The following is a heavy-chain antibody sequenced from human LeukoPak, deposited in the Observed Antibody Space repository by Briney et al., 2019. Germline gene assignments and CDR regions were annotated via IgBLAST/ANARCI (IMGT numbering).Heavy chain of an antibody. Sequence: GGTLRLSCAASGFTFSSFALSWIRQAPGKGLEWVSSIDKIGVGTYYADSVRGRFTISRDNSKNTLFLQMNSLRAEDSAVYYCAKDYVVGSIDYWGQGTLVTVSS. D-gene: IGHD2-21*01. CDR2: IDKIGVGT. V-gene: IGHV3-23*01. CDR1: GFTFSSFA. CDR3: AKDYVVGSIDY. J-gene: IGHJ4*02.